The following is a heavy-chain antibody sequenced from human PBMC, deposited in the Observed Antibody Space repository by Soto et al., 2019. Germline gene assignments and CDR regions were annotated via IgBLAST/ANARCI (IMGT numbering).Heavy chain of an antibody. J-gene: IGHJ3*02. D-gene: IGHD2-15*01. CDR2: ISGSGGST. Sequence: EVQLLESGGGLVQPGGSLRLSCAASGFTFSSYAMSWVRQAPGKGLEWVSAISGSGGSTYYADSVKGRFTISRDNAKNSLYLQMSSLRAEDTALYYCARAYSEAFDIWGQGTMVTVSS. CDR3: ARAYSEAFDI. CDR1: GFTFSSYA. V-gene: IGHV3-23*01.